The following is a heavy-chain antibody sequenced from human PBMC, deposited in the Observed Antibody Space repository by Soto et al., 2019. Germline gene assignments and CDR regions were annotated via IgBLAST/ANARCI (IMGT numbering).Heavy chain of an antibody. D-gene: IGHD6-6*01. CDR2: IWSDGSGR. V-gene: IGHV3-33*01. CDR3: ARGASRAIGYQHYHGMDV. Sequence: GGSLRLSCATSGFSFSTYGMHWVRRAPGKGLEWVAVIWSDGSGRYYGDSVKGRFSISRDSSRNTVFLQMSSLKVEDTAVYYCARGASRAIGYQHYHGMDVWGQGTTVTVSS. CDR1: GFSFSTYG. J-gene: IGHJ6*02.